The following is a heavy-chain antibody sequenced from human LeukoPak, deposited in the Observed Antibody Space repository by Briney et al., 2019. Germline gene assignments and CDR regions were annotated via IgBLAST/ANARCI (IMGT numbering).Heavy chain of an antibody. Sequence: GGSLRLSCAASGFTFSDYYMSWIRQAPGKGLEWVSDISSSGSTIYYADSVKGRFTISRDNAKNSLYLQMNSLRAEDTAVYYCARVGNGDYRYYFYMDVWGKGTTVTISS. D-gene: IGHD4-17*01. CDR2: ISSSGSTI. J-gene: IGHJ6*03. CDR1: GFTFSDYY. V-gene: IGHV3-11*01. CDR3: ARVGNGDYRYYFYMDV.